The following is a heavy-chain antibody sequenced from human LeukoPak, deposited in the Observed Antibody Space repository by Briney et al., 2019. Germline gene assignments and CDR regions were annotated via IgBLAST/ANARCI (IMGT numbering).Heavy chain of an antibody. V-gene: IGHV3-11*01. CDR2: ISSSGSTI. Sequence: PGGSLRLSCAASGFTFSDYYMSWIRQAPGKGLEWVSYISSSGSTIYYADSVKGRFTISRDNSKNTLYLQMNSLRAEDTAVYYCARGLWAFGELSLDYWGQGTLVTVSS. J-gene: IGHJ4*02. D-gene: IGHD3-10*01. CDR1: GFTFSDYY. CDR3: ARGLWAFGELSLDY.